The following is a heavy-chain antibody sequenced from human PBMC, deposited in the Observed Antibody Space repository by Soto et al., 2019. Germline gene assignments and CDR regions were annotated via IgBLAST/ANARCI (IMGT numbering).Heavy chain of an antibody. J-gene: IGHJ6*02. CDR2: ISYDGSNK. CDR1: GFTFSSYG. Sequence: QVQLVESGGGVVQPGRSLRLSCAASGFTFSSYGMHWVSQAPGKGLEWVAVISYDGSNKYYAVSVKGRFTISRDNSKNTLYLQMTSLRAEDTAVYYCAKGPAIVLVPAAMNYYYGMEVWGQGTTVTVSS. CDR3: AKGPAIVLVPAAMNYYYGMEV. V-gene: IGHV3-30*18. D-gene: IGHD2-2*01.